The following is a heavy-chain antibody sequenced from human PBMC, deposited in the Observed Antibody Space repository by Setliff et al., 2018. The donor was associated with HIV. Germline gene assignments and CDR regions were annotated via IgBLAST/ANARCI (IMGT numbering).Heavy chain of an antibody. CDR3: ARLAGQRTIAAADYFFDF. D-gene: IGHD6-13*01. Sequence: SETLSLTCTLYGGSLTNYYWTWIRQSPEKGLEWIGEIVDSGSTNYSTSLKSRVTISLDTSKKQFSLTLNSLTAADTAVYYCARLAGQRTIAAADYFFDFWGQGAQVTVSS. CDR2: IVDSGST. CDR1: GGSLTNYY. J-gene: IGHJ4*02. V-gene: IGHV4-59*08.